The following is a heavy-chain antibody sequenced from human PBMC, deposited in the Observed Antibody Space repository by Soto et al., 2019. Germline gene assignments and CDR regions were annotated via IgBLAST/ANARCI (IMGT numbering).Heavy chain of an antibody. CDR1: GGSISSYY. CDR3: ASNYDSSGYYLYY. V-gene: IGHV4-59*01. CDR2: IYYSGST. D-gene: IGHD3-22*01. J-gene: IGHJ4*02. Sequence: SETLSLTCTVSGGSISSYYWSWIRQPPGKGLEWIGHIYYSGSTNYNPSLKSRVTISVDTSKNQFSLKLSSVTAADTAVYYCASNYDSSGYYLYYWGQGTLLTVSS.